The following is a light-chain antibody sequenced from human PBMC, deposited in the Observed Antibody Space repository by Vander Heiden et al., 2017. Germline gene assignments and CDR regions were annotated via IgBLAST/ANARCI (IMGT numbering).Light chain of an antibody. V-gene: IGKV4-1*01. J-gene: IGKJ4*01. CDR2: WAS. CDR1: QSVLYSSNNKNY. CDR3: QQYYSNPRWLT. Sequence: DIVMTQSPDSLAVSLGERATINCKSSQSVLYSSNNKNYLAWYQQKPGQPPKLLIYWASTRESGVPDRFSGSGSGTDFTLTISSLQAEDVAVYYCQQYYSNPRWLTFGGGTKVEIK.